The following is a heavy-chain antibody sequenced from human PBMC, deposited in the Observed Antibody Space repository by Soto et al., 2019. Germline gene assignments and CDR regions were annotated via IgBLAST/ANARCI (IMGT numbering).Heavy chain of an antibody. D-gene: IGHD1-26*01. CDR3: ARDPLVGAPDYFDY. V-gene: IGHV3-30-3*01. J-gene: IGHJ4*02. CDR1: GFTFRNYP. CDR2: ISYDATTK. Sequence: QVQLVESGGGVVQPGRSLRLSCAASGFTFRNYPLHWVRQAPGKGLEWVAVISYDATTKYYADSVKGRFTISRDNSKNTLYLQMNILRAEDTAVYYCARDPLVGAPDYFDYWGQGTLVTVSS.